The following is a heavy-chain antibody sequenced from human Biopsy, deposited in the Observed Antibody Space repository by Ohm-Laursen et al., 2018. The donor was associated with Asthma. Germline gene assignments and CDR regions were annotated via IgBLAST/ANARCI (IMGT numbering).Heavy chain of an antibody. D-gene: IGHD2-2*01. J-gene: IGHJ4*02. CDR2: INSVFGTT. CDR3: ARKAGSCISRTCYSLDF. Sequence: ASVKVSCKSLGGTFNTYVIGWVRQAPGQGLDWMGGINSVFGTTTYPQKFQDRVTITADNFPSTVYMELSSLRSEDTAVYYCARKAGSCISRTCYSLDFWGQGTLVTVSS. CDR1: GGTFNTYV. V-gene: IGHV1-69*06.